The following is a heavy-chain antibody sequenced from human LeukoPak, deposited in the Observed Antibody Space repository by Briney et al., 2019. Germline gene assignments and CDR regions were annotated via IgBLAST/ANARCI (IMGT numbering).Heavy chain of an antibody. CDR2: IYYSGST. CDR3: AKVGYDFSAFDI. J-gene: IGHJ3*02. D-gene: IGHD3-3*01. V-gene: IGHV4-59*11. Sequence: PSETLSLTCTVSGVSISSHYWSWIRQPPGKGLEWIGYIYYSGSTNYKSSLKSRVTISVDTSKNQLSLKLSSVTAADTAVYYCAKVGYDFSAFDIWGQGTMVTVSS. CDR1: GVSISSHY.